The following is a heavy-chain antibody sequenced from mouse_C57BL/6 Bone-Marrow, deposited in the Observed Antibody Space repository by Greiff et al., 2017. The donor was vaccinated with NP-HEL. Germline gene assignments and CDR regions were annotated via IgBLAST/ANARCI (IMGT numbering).Heavy chain of an antibody. CDR1: GYTFTEYT. J-gene: IGHJ2*01. V-gene: IGHV1-62-2*01. CDR3: ARHEDQNSNLDY. D-gene: IGHD2-5*01. Sequence: QVQLKESGAELVKPGASVKLSCKASGYTFTEYTIHWVKQRSGQGLEWIGWFYPGSGSIKYNEKFKDKATLTADKSSSTVYMELSSLTSEDSAVYFCARHEDQNSNLDYWGQGTTLTVSS. CDR2: FYPGSGSI.